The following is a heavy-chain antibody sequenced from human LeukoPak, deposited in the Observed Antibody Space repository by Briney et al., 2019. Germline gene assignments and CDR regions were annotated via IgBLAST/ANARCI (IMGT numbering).Heavy chain of an antibody. J-gene: IGHJ4*02. Sequence: GGSLRLSCAASGFTFSGSAMHWVRQASGKGLEWVGRIRSKANSYATAYAASVKGRFTISRDDSKNTAYLQMNSLKTEDTDVYYCPRHYGDPYFDYWGQGPLVTVSS. CDR2: IRSKANSYAT. D-gene: IGHD4-17*01. CDR3: PRHYGDPYFDY. V-gene: IGHV3-73*01. CDR1: GFTFSGSA.